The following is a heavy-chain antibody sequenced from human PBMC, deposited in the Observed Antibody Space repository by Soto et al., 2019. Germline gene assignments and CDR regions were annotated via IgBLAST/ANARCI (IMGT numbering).Heavy chain of an antibody. CDR1: GYSFAGYW. CDR2: IDPSDSQT. Sequence: PGESLKISCKGSGYSFAGYWITWVRQKPGKGLEWMGRIDPSDSQTYYSPSFRGHVTISVTKSITTVFLQWRSLRASDTAMYYCARQIYDSDPGPNLQYYFDSWGQGTPVTVYS. CDR3: ARQIYDSDPGPNLQYYFDS. V-gene: IGHV5-10-1*01. D-gene: IGHD5-12*01. J-gene: IGHJ4*02.